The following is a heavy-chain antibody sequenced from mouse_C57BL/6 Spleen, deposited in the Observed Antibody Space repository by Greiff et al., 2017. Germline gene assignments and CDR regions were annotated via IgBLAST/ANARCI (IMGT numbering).Heavy chain of an antibody. D-gene: IGHD2-4*01. CDR1: GYTFTDYY. CDR3: ASPIYYDYPFAY. J-gene: IGHJ3*01. CDR2: INPNNGGT. Sequence: EVQLQQSGPELVKPGASVKISCKASGYTFTDYYMNWVKQSHGKSLEWIGDINPNNGGTSYNQKFKGKATLTVDKSSSTAYMELRSLTSEDSAVYYCASPIYYDYPFAYWGQVILVTVSA. V-gene: IGHV1-26*01.